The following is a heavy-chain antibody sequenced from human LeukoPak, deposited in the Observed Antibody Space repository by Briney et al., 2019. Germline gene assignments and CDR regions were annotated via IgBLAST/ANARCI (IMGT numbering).Heavy chain of an antibody. CDR2: INQDGSEK. CDR1: GFSFSSYW. CDR3: ARDKIVGATYFDY. Sequence: GGSLRLSCAVSGFSFSSYWMSWVRQAPGKGLEWVANINQDGSEKYYVDSLKGRFTISGDNAKNSLYLQLNNLRAEDTAVYYCARDKIVGATYFDYWGQGTLVTVSS. D-gene: IGHD1-26*01. J-gene: IGHJ4*02. V-gene: IGHV3-7*01.